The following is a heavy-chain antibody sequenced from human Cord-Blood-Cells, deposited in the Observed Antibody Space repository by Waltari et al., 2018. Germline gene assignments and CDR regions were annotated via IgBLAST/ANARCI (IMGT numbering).Heavy chain of an antibody. CDR2: IYHSGST. CDR1: GYSISSGYY. CDR3: ARDSIEYQLLSAYYYYYYMDV. V-gene: IGHV4-38-2*02. J-gene: IGHJ6*03. Sequence: QVQLQESGPGLVKPSETLSLTCTVSGYSISSGYYWGWLRQPPGKGLEWIGSIYHSGSTYYNPSLKSRVTISVDTSKNQFSLKLSSVTAADTAVYYCARDSIEYQLLSAYYYYYYMDVWGKGTTVTVSS. D-gene: IGHD2-2*01.